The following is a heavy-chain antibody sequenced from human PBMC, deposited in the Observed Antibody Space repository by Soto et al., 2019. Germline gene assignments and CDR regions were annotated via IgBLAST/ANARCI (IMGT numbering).Heavy chain of an antibody. CDR1: GGSINNNNYY. D-gene: IGHD3-22*01. CDR3: ARGHFDSRGYSNALDY. CDR2: VSYTGTT. J-gene: IGHJ4*02. Sequence: PSATLSLTCTVSGGSINNNNYYWGWVRQPPGKGLEWIGSVSYTGTTYYSPSLKSRVITSIDTSRNQFSLKLASVTAADTAVYYCARGHFDSRGYSNALDYWGQGIQVTVS. V-gene: IGHV4-39*01.